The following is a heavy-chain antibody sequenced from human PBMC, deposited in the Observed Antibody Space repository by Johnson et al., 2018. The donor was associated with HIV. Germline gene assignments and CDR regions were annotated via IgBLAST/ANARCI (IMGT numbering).Heavy chain of an antibody. CDR1: GFTVSSNY. CDR2: ISWNSGSI. CDR3: AKATEGEGLWAFDI. Sequence: VQLVESGGGLVQPGGSLRLSCAASGFTVSSNYMSWVRQAPGKGLEWVSGISWNSGSIGYADSVKGRFTISRDNAKNSLYLQMNSLRAEDTALYYCAKATEGEGLWAFDIWGQGTMVTVSS. J-gene: IGHJ3*02. D-gene: IGHD1-26*01. V-gene: IGHV3-9*01.